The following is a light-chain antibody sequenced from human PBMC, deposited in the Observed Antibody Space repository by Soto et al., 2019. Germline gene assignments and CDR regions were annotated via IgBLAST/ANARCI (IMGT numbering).Light chain of an antibody. CDR2: DVG. J-gene: IGLJ1*01. CDR1: SGDVGGYNY. CDR3: SSYTSSSTYV. Sequence: QSALTQPASASGPPGRPITISCTGTSGDVGGYNYVSWYQQHPGKAPKLMIYDVGNRPSGVSNRFSGSKSGNTASLTISGLQAEDEADYYCSSYTSSSTYVFGTGTKVTVL. V-gene: IGLV2-14*01.